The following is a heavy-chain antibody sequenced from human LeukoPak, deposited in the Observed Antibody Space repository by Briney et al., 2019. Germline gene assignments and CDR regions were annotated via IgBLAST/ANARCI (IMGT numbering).Heavy chain of an antibody. J-gene: IGHJ6*03. CDR1: DGSISSYY. CDR3: AREHCSGGSCYSIYYYYYMDV. Sequence: SETLSLTCTVSDGSISSYYWSWIRQPPGKGLEWIGYIYYSGSTNYNHSLKSRVTISVDTSKNQFSLKLSSVTAADTAVYYCAREHCSGGSCYSIYYYYYMDVWGKGTTVTVSS. V-gene: IGHV4-59*12. CDR2: IYYSGST. D-gene: IGHD2-15*01.